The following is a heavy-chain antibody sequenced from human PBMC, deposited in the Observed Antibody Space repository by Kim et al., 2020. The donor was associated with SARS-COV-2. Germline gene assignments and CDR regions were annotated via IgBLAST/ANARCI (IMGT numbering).Heavy chain of an antibody. Sequence: SETLSLICTVSGGSISSYYWSWIRQPPGKGLEWIGYIYYSGSTNYNPSLKSRVTISVDTSKNQFSLKLSSVTAADTAVNYCARQFRYFAWTKQLYYYYG. V-gene: IGHV4-59*01. J-gene: IGHJ6*01. D-gene: IGHD3-9*01. CDR3: ARQFRYFAWTKQLYYYYG. CDR1: GGSISSYY. CDR2: IYYSGST.